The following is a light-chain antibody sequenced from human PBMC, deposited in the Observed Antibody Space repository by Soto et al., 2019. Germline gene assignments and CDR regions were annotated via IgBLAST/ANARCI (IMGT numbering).Light chain of an antibody. Sequence: QSVLTQPASVSGSPGQSITISCSGTSSDVGGYNYVSWYQHHPGKAPKLMIYDVSNRPSGVSHRFSGSKSGNTASLTISGLQAEDEADYYCSSYTTSSTLVVFGIGTKLTVL. J-gene: IGLJ1*01. V-gene: IGLV2-14*01. CDR1: SSDVGGYNY. CDR2: DVS. CDR3: SSYTTSSTLVV.